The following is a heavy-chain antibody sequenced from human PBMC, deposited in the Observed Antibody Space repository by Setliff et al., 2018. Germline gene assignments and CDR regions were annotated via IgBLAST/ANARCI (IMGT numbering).Heavy chain of an antibody. CDR2: IFYNGMA. CDR3: VRTDYSDGRYSMDV. CDR1: GASIRNNYY. J-gene: IGHJ6*03. V-gene: IGHV4-38-2*01. Sequence: SETLSLTCAVSGASIRNNYYWGWIRQSPGTGLEWIGSIFYNGMAYYNPSLKSRVTMSVDTSKNHVSLKLSSVTAADTAVYYCVRTDYSDGRYSMDVWGKGTTVTVSS. D-gene: IGHD6-19*01.